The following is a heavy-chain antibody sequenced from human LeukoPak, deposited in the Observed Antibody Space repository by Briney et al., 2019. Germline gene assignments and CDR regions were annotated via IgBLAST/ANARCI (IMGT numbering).Heavy chain of an antibody. D-gene: IGHD3-22*01. CDR1: GGSFSGYY. Sequence: SETLSLTCAVYGGSFSGYYWSWIRQPPGKGLEWIGEIYHSGSTNYNPSLKSRVTISVDKSKNQFSLKLSSVTAADTAVYYCASNYYHSSGYYYLGYWGQGTLVTVSS. CDR3: ASNYYHSSGYYYLGY. V-gene: IGHV4-34*01. J-gene: IGHJ4*02. CDR2: IYHSGST.